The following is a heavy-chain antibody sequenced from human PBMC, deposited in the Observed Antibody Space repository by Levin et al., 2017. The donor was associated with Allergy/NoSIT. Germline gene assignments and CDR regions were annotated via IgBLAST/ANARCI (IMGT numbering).Heavy chain of an antibody. CDR1: GYTFTGYY. J-gene: IGHJ5*02. Sequence: GASVKVSCKASGYTFTGYYMHWVRQAPGQGLEWMGWINPNSGGTNYAQKFQGRVTMTRDTSISTAYMELSRLRSDDTAVYYCARVLNPDKTYSGSYYMVSGNWFDPWGQGTLVTVSS. V-gene: IGHV1-2*02. CDR3: ARVLNPDKTYSGSYYMVSGNWFDP. D-gene: IGHD1-26*01. CDR2: INPNSGGT.